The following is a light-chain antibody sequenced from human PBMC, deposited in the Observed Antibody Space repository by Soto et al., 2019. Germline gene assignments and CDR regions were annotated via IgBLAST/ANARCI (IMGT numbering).Light chain of an antibody. Sequence: EIVMTQSPATLSVSPGERATLSCRASQSVSNNLAWYQQKPGQAPRLLIYDASTRATGIPARFSGSGSGKEFTLTISSLQSEDFTVYYCQQYNNWPYTFGQGTKLEIK. CDR1: QSVSNN. J-gene: IGKJ2*01. V-gene: IGKV3-15*01. CDR3: QQYNNWPYT. CDR2: DAS.